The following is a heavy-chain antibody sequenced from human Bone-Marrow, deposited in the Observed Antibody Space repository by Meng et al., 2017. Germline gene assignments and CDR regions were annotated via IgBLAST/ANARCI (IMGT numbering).Heavy chain of an antibody. CDR1: GGSISSSNW. V-gene: IGHV4-4*02. CDR2: MYHSGTT. CDR3: ARRRDGYGWFAP. D-gene: IGHD5-24*01. Sequence: QVQLQESGPGLVKPSGTLSLTCAVSGGSISSSNWWNWVRQPPGKGLEWIGEMYHSGTTSYNPSLKSRSTISVDKSKNQFSLKLSSVTAADTAVYYCARRRDGYGWFAPWGQGTLVTVSS. J-gene: IGHJ5*02.